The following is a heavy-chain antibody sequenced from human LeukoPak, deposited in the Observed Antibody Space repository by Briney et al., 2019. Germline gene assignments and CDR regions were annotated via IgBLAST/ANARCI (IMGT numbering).Heavy chain of an antibody. Sequence: PGGSLRLSCAASGFTFSSYAMHWVRQAPGKGLEYVSAISSNGGGTYYANSVKGRFTISRDNSKNTLYLQMGSLRAEDMAVYYCARGYRQLVPPYFGYWGQGTLVTVSS. D-gene: IGHD6-13*01. CDR2: ISSNGGGT. V-gene: IGHV3-64*01. CDR3: ARGYRQLVPPYFGY. J-gene: IGHJ4*02. CDR1: GFTFSSYA.